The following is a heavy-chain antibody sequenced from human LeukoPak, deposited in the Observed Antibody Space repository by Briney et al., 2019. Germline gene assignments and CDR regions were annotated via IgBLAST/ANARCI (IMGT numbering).Heavy chain of an antibody. D-gene: IGHD3-3*01. J-gene: IGHJ4*02. CDR2: IIPIFGTA. CDR3: AAWSGYNFGY. Sequence: GSSVKLSCKASGGTFSSYSISWVRQAPGQGLEWMGRIIPIFGTANYAQKFQGRVTITADKSTSTDYMELSSLRSEDTAVYYCAAWSGYNFGYWGQGTLVTVSS. V-gene: IGHV1-69*06. CDR1: GGTFSSYS.